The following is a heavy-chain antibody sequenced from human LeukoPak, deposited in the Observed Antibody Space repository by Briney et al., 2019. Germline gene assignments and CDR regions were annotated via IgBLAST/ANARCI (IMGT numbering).Heavy chain of an antibody. CDR2: IKSDGSSA. Sequence: PGGSLRLSCAASGFIFSDHWMHWVRQGPGEGLVWVSRIKSDGSSASYADSVKGRFTISRDNAKNTVYVHMNSLRDEDTAVYYCARGGRYAYFLDYWGQGTLVTVSS. J-gene: IGHJ4*02. CDR3: ARGGRYAYFLDY. V-gene: IGHV3-74*01. CDR1: GFIFSDHW. D-gene: IGHD3-16*01.